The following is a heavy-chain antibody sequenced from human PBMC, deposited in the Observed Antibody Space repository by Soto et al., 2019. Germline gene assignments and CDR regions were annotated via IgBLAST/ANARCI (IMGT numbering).Heavy chain of an antibody. CDR2: ISYDGSNK. CDR1: GFTFSSDV. V-gene: IGHV3-30*18. J-gene: IGHJ6*03. CDR3: AKDLETAAVDYYMDV. D-gene: IGHD6-13*01. Sequence: GGSLRLSCAAYGFTFSSDVMHWVRQAPGKGLEWVAVISYDGSNKYYADSVKGRFTISRDNSKNTLYLHMNSLRAEDTAVYYCAKDLETAAVDYYMDVWGKGTTVTVSS.